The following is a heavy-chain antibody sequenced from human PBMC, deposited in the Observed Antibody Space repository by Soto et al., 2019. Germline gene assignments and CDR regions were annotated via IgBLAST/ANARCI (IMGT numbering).Heavy chain of an antibody. V-gene: IGHV3-49*04. CDR2: IRSKAYGGTT. J-gene: IGHJ3*02. Sequence: GWSLRLSCTASGFTFGDYAMSLVRQAPGKGLEWVGFIRSKAYGGTTEYAASVKGRFTISRDDSKSIAYLQMNSLKTEDTAVYYCTKVYYDSGKDAFDIWGQGTMVTVS. D-gene: IGHD3-22*01. CDR1: GFTFGDYA. CDR3: TKVYYDSGKDAFDI.